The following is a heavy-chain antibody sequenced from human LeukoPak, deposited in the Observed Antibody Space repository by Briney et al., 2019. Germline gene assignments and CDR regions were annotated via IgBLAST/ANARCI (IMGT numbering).Heavy chain of an antibody. J-gene: IGHJ4*02. CDR3: ARLYYYDSSGYDY. Sequence: SETLSLTCTVSGGSISSYSYYWGWIRQPPGKGLEWIGSIYYSGSTYYNPSLKSRVTISVDTSKNQFSLKLSSVTAADTAVYYCARLYYYDSSGYDYWGQGTLVTVSS. CDR1: GGSISSYSYY. V-gene: IGHV4-39*07. D-gene: IGHD3-22*01. CDR2: IYYSGST.